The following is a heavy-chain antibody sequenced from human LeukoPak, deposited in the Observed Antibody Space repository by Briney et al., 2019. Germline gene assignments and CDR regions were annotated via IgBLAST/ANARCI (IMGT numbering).Heavy chain of an antibody. CDR2: INPNSGGT. CDR3: ARGEYNWNDRKWFDP. Sequence: GASVKVSCKASGYTFTGYYTHWVRQAPGQGLEWMGWINPNSGGTNYAQKFQGRVTMTRDTSISTAYMELSRLRSDDTAVYYCARGEYNWNDRKWFDPWGQGTLVTVSS. D-gene: IGHD1-1*01. J-gene: IGHJ5*02. CDR1: GYTFTGYY. V-gene: IGHV1-2*02.